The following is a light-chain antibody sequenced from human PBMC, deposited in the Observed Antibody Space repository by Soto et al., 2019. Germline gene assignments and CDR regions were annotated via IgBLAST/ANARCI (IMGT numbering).Light chain of an antibody. CDR2: AAS. V-gene: IGKV1-39*01. Sequence: DIQMTQSPFSLSASVGDRVTITCRASQSISSYLNWYQQKPGKAPKLLIYAASSLQSGVPSRFSGSGSGTDFTLTISSLQPEDFTTYYCQQSYSTPTIGQGTKLEIK. CDR3: QQSYSTPT. J-gene: IGKJ2*01. CDR1: QSISSY.